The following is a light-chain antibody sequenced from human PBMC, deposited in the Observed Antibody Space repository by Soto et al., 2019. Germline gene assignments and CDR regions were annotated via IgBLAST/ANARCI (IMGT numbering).Light chain of an antibody. J-gene: IGKJ4*01. CDR1: QSVSSSY. Sequence: EIVLTQSPGTLSLSPGERATLSCRASQSVSSSYLAWYQQKPGQAPRLLIYGASSRATSIPDRFSGSGSGTGFTLTISRLEPEEFAVYSCQQYGSSRLTFGGGTKVEIK. V-gene: IGKV3-20*01. CDR3: QQYGSSRLT. CDR2: GAS.